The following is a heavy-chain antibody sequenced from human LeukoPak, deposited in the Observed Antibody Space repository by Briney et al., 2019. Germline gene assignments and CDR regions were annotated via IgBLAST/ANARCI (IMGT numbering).Heavy chain of an antibody. CDR2: IYPGDSDT. V-gene: IGHV5-51*01. Sequence: GESLTISCKGSGYSFTSYWIGWVRLMHGKGLGWLGIIYPGDSDTRYSPSFQAQVTISADKSISTAYLQWSSLKASDTAMYYCASSPSVVTATDYWGQGTLVTVSS. D-gene: IGHD2-21*02. J-gene: IGHJ4*02. CDR1: GYSFTSYW. CDR3: ASSPSVVTATDY.